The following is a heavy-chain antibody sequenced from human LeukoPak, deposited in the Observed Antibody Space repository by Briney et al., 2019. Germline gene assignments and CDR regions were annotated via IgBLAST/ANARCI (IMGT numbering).Heavy chain of an antibody. V-gene: IGHV4-31*03. CDR3: ARVPYDSSGYLDY. Sequence: SETLSLTCTVSGGSISSGGYYWSWIRQHPGKGLEWIGYIYYSGSTYYNPSLKSRVTISVDTSKNQFSLKLSSETAADTAVYYCARVPYDSSGYLDYWGQGTLVTVSS. J-gene: IGHJ4*02. CDR2: IYYSGST. CDR1: GGSISSGGYY. D-gene: IGHD3-22*01.